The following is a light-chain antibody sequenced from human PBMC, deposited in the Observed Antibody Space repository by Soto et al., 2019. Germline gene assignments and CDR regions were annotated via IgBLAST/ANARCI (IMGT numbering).Light chain of an antibody. CDR3: QQYNSYSRT. CDR1: QSINTW. J-gene: IGKJ1*01. Sequence: DIQMTQSPSTLSAPVGDRGTITCRASQSINTWLAWYQQKPGKAPKFLIYDASSLESGVPSRFSGSGSGTEFTLTISSLQPDDFATYYCQQYNSYSRTFGQGTKV. CDR2: DAS. V-gene: IGKV1-5*01.